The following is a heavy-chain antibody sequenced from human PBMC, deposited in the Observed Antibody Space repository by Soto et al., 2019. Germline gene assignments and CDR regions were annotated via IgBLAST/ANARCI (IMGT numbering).Heavy chain of an antibody. CDR3: AKDLGLFKAAAAGTGYFQH. Sequence: GGSLRLSCAASGFTFSSYAMSWVRQAPGKGLEWVSAISGSGGSTYYADSVKGRFTISRDNSKNTLYLQMNSLRAEDTAVYYCAKDLGLFKAAAAGTGYFQHWGQGT. J-gene: IGHJ1*01. CDR1: GFTFSSYA. D-gene: IGHD6-13*01. CDR2: ISGSGGST. V-gene: IGHV3-23*01.